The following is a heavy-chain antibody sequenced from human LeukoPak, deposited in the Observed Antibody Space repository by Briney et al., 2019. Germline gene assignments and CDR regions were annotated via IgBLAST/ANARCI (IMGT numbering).Heavy chain of an antibody. J-gene: IGHJ4*02. CDR2: RWYDGSNK. CDR1: GFTFSSYG. CDR3: ARDPFCVAAAGMSFDY. V-gene: IGHV3-33*01. D-gene: IGHD6-13*01. Sequence: GRSLRLSCAASGFTFSSYGMHWVRQAPGKGLEWVAVRWYDGSNKYYADSVKGRFTISRDNSKNTLYLQMNSLRAEDTAVYYCARDPFCVAAAGMSFDYWGQGTLVTVSS.